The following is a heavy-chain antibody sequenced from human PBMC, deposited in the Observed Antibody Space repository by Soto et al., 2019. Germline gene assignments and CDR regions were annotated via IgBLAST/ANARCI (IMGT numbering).Heavy chain of an antibody. CDR2: IYYSGNT. D-gene: IGHD2-2*01. J-gene: IGHJ4*02. Sequence: PSETLSLTCTVSGGSISSGGSYWGWIRQPPGKGPEWIGYIYYSGNTYFNPSLKSRVTLSVDTSKNQFSLSLSSVTAADTAVYYCVRYCSTTKCPFDYWGQGTLVTVSS. CDR1: GGSISSGGSY. CDR3: VRYCSTTKCPFDY. V-gene: IGHV4-30-4*01.